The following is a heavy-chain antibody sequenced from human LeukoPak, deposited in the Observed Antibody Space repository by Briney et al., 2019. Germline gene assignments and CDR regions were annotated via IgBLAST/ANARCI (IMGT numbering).Heavy chain of an antibody. CDR3: AKVLRSLDY. Sequence: GGSLRLSCAASGFTVSGNYMSWVRQAPGKGLEWVSAIYTGGNTYYADSVKGRFTISRDNFKNTLYLQMNSLRAEDTAVYYCAKVLRSLDYWGQGTLVTVSS. V-gene: IGHV3-53*01. CDR2: IYTGGNT. J-gene: IGHJ4*02. D-gene: IGHD5-12*01. CDR1: GFTVSGNY.